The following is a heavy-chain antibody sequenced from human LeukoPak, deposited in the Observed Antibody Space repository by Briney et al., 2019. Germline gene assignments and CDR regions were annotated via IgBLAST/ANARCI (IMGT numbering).Heavy chain of an antibody. J-gene: IGHJ4*02. CDR2: ISSSSSTI. D-gene: IGHD1-26*01. Sequence: PGGSLRLSCAASGFTFSSYSMNWVRQAPGKGLEWVSYISSSSSTIYYADSVKGRFTISRDNAKNSLYLQMNSLRAEDTAVYYCARGFSGSYFGYWGQGTLVNVSS. CDR3: ARGFSGSYFGY. V-gene: IGHV3-48*01. CDR1: GFTFSSYS.